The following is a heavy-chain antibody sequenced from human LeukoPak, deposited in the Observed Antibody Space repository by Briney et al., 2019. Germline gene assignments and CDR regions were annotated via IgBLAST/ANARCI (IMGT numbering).Heavy chain of an antibody. J-gene: IGHJ5*02. CDR2: INHSGST. Sequence: SETLSLTCAVYGGSFSGYYWSWIRQPPGKGLEWIGEINHSGSTNYSPSLKSRVTISVDTSKNQFSLKLSSVTAADTAVYYCASMYYYDSSSYNWFDPWGQGTLVTVSS. CDR1: GGSFSGYY. D-gene: IGHD3-22*01. CDR3: ASMYYYDSSSYNWFDP. V-gene: IGHV4-34*01.